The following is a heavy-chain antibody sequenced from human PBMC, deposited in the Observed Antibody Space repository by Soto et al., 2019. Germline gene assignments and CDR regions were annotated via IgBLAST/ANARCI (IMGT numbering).Heavy chain of an antibody. CDR3: ASLVAYSGGYFDF. D-gene: IGHD1-26*01. V-gene: IGHV3-30-3*01. CDR1: GFTFSSFD. Sequence: QVQLVESGGGVVQPGGSLRLSCTASGFTFSSFDMHWVRQAPGRGLEWVAVISYDGTNKYYADSVKGRFTISRDNSKNTLYLQMNSLRPGDTAVYYCASLVAYSGGYFDFWGQGTLVTVSS. CDR2: ISYDGTNK. J-gene: IGHJ4*02.